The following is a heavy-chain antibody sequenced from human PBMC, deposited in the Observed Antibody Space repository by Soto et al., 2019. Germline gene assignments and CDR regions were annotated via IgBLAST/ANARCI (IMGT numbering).Heavy chain of an antibody. J-gene: IGHJ4*02. CDR1: GFTFSSYA. CDR2: ISGSGDIT. V-gene: IGHV3-23*01. D-gene: IGHD6-13*01. Sequence: GGSLRLSCAASGFTFSSYAMGWVRQAPGMGLECVSFISGSGDITYYTDSVTGRFTIFRDNSKKSLYLQMSSLGDEDTAVYYCAKLRTQAAAGVIDYWGQGALVTVSS. CDR3: AKLRTQAAAGVIDY.